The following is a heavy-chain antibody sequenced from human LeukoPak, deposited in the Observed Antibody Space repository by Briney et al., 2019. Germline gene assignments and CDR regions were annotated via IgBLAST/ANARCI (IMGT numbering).Heavy chain of an antibody. CDR1: GFTFSSYE. CDR2: ISRSGNTI. D-gene: IGHD2-15*01. V-gene: IGHV3-48*03. CDR3: AREKDSTRDAFDI. J-gene: IGHJ3*02. Sequence: GGSLRLSCAASGFTFSSYEMNWVRQAPGKGLEWVAYISRSGNTIYYADSVKGRSTISRDNAENSLFLRMNSLGAEDTAVYYCAREKDSTRDAFDIWGQGTMVTVSS.